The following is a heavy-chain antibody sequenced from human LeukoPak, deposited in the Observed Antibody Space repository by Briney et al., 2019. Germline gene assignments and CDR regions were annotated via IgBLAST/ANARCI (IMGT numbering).Heavy chain of an antibody. CDR3: ARGGPWLVRDGMDV. Sequence: LTGGSLRLSCAASGFTFSIYWRSWVRQAPGKGREGVANIKQGGSEKYYVDSVKGRFTISRDNAKNSLYLQMNSLRAEDTAVYYCARGGPWLVRDGMDVWGQGTTVTVSS. D-gene: IGHD6-19*01. V-gene: IGHV3-7*01. CDR1: GFTFSIYW. CDR2: IKQGGSEK. J-gene: IGHJ6*02.